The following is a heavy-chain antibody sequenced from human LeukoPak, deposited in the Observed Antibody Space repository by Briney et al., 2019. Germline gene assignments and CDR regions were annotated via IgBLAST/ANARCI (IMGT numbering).Heavy chain of an antibody. D-gene: IGHD3-22*01. Sequence: PGGSLRLSCAASGFTFSNAWMSWVRQAPGKGLEWVGRIKSKTDGGTTDYAAPVKGRFTISRDDSKNTLYLQMNSLRAEDTAVYYCAKKADSSGFRGYFDYWGQGTLVTVSS. CDR2: IKSKTDGGTT. CDR3: AKKADSSGFRGYFDY. V-gene: IGHV3-15*01. CDR1: GFTFSNAW. J-gene: IGHJ4*02.